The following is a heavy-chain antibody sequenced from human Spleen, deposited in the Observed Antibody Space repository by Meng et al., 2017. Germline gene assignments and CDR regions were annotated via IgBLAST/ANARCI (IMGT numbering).Heavy chain of an antibody. CDR3: ARDEDISAAGKLFGDY. CDR1: GYTFTRYY. Sequence: ASVKVSCKASGYTFTRYYIHWVRQAPGQGLEWMGMINPSGGATSYARAFQGRVTMTRVTSTSTVYMELSSLRSEDAAVYYCARDEDISAAGKLFGDYWGQGTLVTVSS. CDR2: INPSGGAT. J-gene: IGHJ4*02. D-gene: IGHD6-13*01. V-gene: IGHV1-46*01.